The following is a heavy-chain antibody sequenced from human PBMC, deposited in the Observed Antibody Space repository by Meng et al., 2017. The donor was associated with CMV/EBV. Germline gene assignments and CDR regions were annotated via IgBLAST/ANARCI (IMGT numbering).Heavy chain of an antibody. CDR1: GYTFTSYG. J-gene: IGHJ4*02. V-gene: IGHV1-18*01. CDR2: ISAYKGNT. Sequence: SVKVSCKASGYTFTSYGISWVRQAPGQGLDWRGWISAYKGNTNYAQKLQGRVTMTTDTSTSTAYMELRSLGSDDTAVYYCARDLWKYYDFWSGYRYLDYWGQGTLVTVSS. D-gene: IGHD3-3*01. CDR3: ARDLWKYYDFWSGYRYLDY.